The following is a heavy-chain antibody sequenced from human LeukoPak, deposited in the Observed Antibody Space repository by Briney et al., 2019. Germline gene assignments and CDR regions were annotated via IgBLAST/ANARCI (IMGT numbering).Heavy chain of an antibody. Sequence: AGGSLRLSCAASGFTFSNYWMHWVRQAPGKGLEWVAFIQYIGSNTYYADYVKGRFTISRDNSKNTLYLQMNSLRAEDTAVYYCAKDGGSYFIDYWGQGTLVTVSS. CDR3: AKDGGSYFIDY. CDR2: IQYIGSNT. CDR1: GFTFSNYW. V-gene: IGHV3-30*02. J-gene: IGHJ4*02. D-gene: IGHD1-26*01.